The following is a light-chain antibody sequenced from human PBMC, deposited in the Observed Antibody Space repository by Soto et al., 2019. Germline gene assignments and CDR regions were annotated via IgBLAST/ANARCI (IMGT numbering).Light chain of an antibody. Sequence: QPVLTQPASVSGSPGQSITISCTGTSSDVGGYKFVSWYQQHPGKAPKFIIYDVSIRPSGVSNRFSGSKSGNTASLTISGLQAEDEADYYCSSYTSGSHYVFGTGTKLTVL. V-gene: IGLV2-14*01. CDR1: SSDVGGYKF. CDR3: SSYTSGSHYV. J-gene: IGLJ1*01. CDR2: DVS.